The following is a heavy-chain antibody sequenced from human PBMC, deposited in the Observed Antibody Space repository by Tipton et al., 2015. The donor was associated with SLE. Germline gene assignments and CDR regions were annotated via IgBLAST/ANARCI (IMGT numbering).Heavy chain of an antibody. CDR2: ISSSGSTI. V-gene: IGHV3-48*03. Sequence: SLRLSCAASGFTFSSYEMNWVRQAPGKGLEWVSYISSSGSTIYYADSVKGRFTISRDNAKNSLYLQTNSLRAEDTAVYYCARTFYYGLGGPDYWGQGTLVTVSS. CDR3: ARTFYYGLGGPDY. CDR1: GFTFSSYE. D-gene: IGHD3-10*01. J-gene: IGHJ4*02.